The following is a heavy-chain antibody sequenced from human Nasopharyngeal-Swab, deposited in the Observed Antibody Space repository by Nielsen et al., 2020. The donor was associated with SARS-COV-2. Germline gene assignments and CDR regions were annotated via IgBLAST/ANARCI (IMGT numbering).Heavy chain of an antibody. D-gene: IGHD2-8*01. CDR1: GFTFGSYA. CDR2: ISSNGGST. J-gene: IGHJ4*02. V-gene: IGHV3-64D*06. Sequence: GESLKISCSASGFTFGSYAMHWVRQAPGKGLEYVSAISSNGGSTYYADSVKGRFTISRDNSKNTLYLQMSSLRAEDTAVCYCVADEDIVLMVLDYWGQGTLVTVSS. CDR3: VADEDIVLMVLDY.